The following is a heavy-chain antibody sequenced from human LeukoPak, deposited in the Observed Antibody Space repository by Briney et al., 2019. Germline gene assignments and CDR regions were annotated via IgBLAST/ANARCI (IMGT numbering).Heavy chain of an antibody. Sequence: SETLSLTCTVSGGSISSHYWSWIRQPPGKGLEWIGEINHSGSTNYNPSLKSRVTISVDTSKNQFSLKLSSVTAADTAVYYCARGPTGSGLRSRVYYYYGMDVWGQGTTVTVSS. CDR1: GGSISSHY. D-gene: IGHD3-10*01. V-gene: IGHV4-34*01. CDR2: INHSGST. CDR3: ARGPTGSGLRSRVYYYYGMDV. J-gene: IGHJ6*02.